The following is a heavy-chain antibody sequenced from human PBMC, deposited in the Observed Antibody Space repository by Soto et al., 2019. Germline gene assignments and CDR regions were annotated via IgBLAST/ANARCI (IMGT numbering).Heavy chain of an antibody. CDR1: GYTFTSYA. D-gene: IGHD3-10*01. Sequence: QVQLVQSGAEVKKPGASVKVSCKASGYTFTSYAMHWVRQAPGQRLEWMGWINAGNGNTKYPQKFQCRVTITRDTSASTAYMELSSLRSEDTAVYYCARDLSSSGRVDGMDVWGQGTTVTVSS. J-gene: IGHJ6*02. CDR3: ARDLSSSGRVDGMDV. CDR2: INAGNGNT. V-gene: IGHV1-3*01.